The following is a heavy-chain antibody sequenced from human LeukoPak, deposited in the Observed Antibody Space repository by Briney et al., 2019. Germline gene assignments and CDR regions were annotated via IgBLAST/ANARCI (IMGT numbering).Heavy chain of an antibody. Sequence: ASVKVSCKVSGYTLTELSMHWVGEAPGKGLEWMGGSDPEDGETIYAQKFQGRVTMTEDTSTDTAYMELSSLRSEDTAVYYCATSYSGYDWGGYWGQGTLVTVSS. D-gene: IGHD5-12*01. CDR3: ATSYSGYDWGGY. J-gene: IGHJ4*02. V-gene: IGHV1-24*01. CDR2: SDPEDGET. CDR1: GYTLTELS.